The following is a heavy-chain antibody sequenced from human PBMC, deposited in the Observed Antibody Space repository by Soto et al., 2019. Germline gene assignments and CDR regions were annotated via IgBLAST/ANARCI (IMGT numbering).Heavy chain of an antibody. J-gene: IGHJ6*02. CDR2: ISGSGGST. V-gene: IGHV3-23*01. CDR3: AKDLYSYGYEDYYYYGMDV. CDR1: GFTFSSYA. D-gene: IGHD5-18*01. Sequence: PGGSLRFSCAASGFTFSSYALSWVRQAPGKGLEWVSAISGSGGSTYYADSVKGRFTISRDNSKNTLYLQMNSLRAEGTAVYYCAKDLYSYGYEDYYYYGMDVWGQGTTFTVSS.